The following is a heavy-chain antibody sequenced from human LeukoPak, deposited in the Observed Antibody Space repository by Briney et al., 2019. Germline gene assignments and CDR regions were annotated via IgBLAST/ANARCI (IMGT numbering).Heavy chain of an antibody. V-gene: IGHV3-7*01. J-gene: IGHJ4*02. D-gene: IGHD1-7*01. Sequence: PGGSLRLSCAASGFTFSRYWMSWVRQAPGKGLEWVANIRQDGSEKHYLDSVKGRITISRDNAKNSLYLQMNSLRAEDTAVYYCARMNYISSGWGAPFDYWGQGTLVTVSS. CDR1: GFTFSRYW. CDR3: ARMNYISSGWGAPFDY. CDR2: IRQDGSEK.